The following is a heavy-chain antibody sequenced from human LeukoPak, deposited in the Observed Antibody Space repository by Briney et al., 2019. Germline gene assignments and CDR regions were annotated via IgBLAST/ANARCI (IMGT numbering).Heavy chain of an antibody. Sequence: GGSLRLSCAAYGFTFSSYAMSWVRQAPGKGLEWVSAISGSGGSTYYADSVKGRFTISRDNSKNTLYLQMNSLRAEDTAVYYCATGSYYDSSGYFDYWGQGTLVTVSS. D-gene: IGHD3-22*01. CDR1: GFTFSSYA. J-gene: IGHJ4*02. CDR2: ISGSGGST. CDR3: ATGSYYDSSGYFDY. V-gene: IGHV3-23*01.